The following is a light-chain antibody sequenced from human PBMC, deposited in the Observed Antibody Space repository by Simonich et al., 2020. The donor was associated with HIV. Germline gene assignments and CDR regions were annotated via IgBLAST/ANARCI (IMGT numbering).Light chain of an antibody. CDR1: SSDVGGYNS. CDR2: DVS. CDR3: ISYINNDWV. Sequence: QSVLTQPASVSGSPGQSITISCTGTSSDVGGYNSVSWYQHNPGKTPKLMIYDVSKRPSGVSNRFSGSKAGNTASLTISGLQAEDEADYYCISYINNDWVFGGGTKLTVL. V-gene: IGLV2-14*03. J-gene: IGLJ3*02.